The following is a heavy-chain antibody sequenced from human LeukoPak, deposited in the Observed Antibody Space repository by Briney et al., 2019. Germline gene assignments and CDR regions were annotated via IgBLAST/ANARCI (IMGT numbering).Heavy chain of an antibody. CDR3: ARVSGYCTSTSCHDY. CDR1: GYTFTNYG. J-gene: IGHJ4*02. D-gene: IGHD2-2*03. V-gene: IGHV1-18*01. CDR2: ISAYNGNA. Sequence: ASVKVSCKASGYTFTNYGITWVRQAPGQGLEWMGWISAYNGNADYAQELQGRVTMTTDTSTSTAYMELRSLTSDDTAVYYCARVSGYCTSTSCHDYWGQGTLVTVSS.